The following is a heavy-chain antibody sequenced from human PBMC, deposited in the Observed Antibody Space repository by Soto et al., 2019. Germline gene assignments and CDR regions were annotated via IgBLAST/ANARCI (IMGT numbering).Heavy chain of an antibody. V-gene: IGHV4-39*01. J-gene: IGHJ4*02. CDR3: ARHVDSSGYYYLAPYYFDY. CDR2: IYYSGST. D-gene: IGHD3-22*01. CDR1: GGSISSSSYY. Sequence: SETLSLTCTVAGGSISSSSYYWGWIRQPPGKGLEWIGSIYYSGSTYYNPSLKSRVTISVDTSKNQFSLKLSSVTAADTAVYYCARHVDSSGYYYLAPYYFDYWGQGTLVTVSS.